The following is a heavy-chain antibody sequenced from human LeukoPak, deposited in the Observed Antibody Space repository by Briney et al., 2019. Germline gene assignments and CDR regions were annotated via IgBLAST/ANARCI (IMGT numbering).Heavy chain of an antibody. CDR3: ARDYYDSSGYYLDY. D-gene: IGHD3-22*01. CDR2: IYYSGST. V-gene: IGHV4-39*07. CDR1: GGSISSSSYY. Sequence: SETLSLTCTVSGGSISSSSYYWGWIRQPPWKGLEWIGSIYYSGSTYYNPSLKSRVTISVDTSKNQFSLKLSSVTAADTAVYYCARDYYDSSGYYLDYWGQGTLVTVSS. J-gene: IGHJ4*02.